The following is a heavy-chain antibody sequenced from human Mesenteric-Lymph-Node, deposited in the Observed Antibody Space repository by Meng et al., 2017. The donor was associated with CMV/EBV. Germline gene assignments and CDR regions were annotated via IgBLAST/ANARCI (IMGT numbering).Heavy chain of an antibody. D-gene: IGHD1-20*01. CDR2: IYFSGNT. CDR3: ARERYNWNDEYWFDS. V-gene: IGHV4-39*07. Sequence: SETLSLTCTVSGGSISSSSYYWGWIRQPPGKGLECIGSIYFSGNTYYNPSLKSRVTISIDTSKNQFSLRLKSVTAADTAVYYCARERYNWNDEYWFDSWGQGTLVTVSS. CDR1: GGSISSSSYY. J-gene: IGHJ5*01.